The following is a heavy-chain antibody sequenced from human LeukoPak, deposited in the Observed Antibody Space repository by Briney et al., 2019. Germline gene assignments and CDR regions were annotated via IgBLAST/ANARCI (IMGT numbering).Heavy chain of an antibody. CDR3: ARDRLGGDYKDRPFDY. D-gene: IGHD4-17*01. J-gene: IGHJ4*02. CDR1: GCTFSSYS. CDR2: ISSSSSYI. Sequence: PWGSLRLSCAASGCTFSSYSMNWVRQAPGKGLEWVSSISSSSSYIYYADSVKGRFTISRDNAKNPLYLQMNSLRAEDTAVYYCARDRLGGDYKDRPFDYWGQGTLVTVSS. V-gene: IGHV3-21*01.